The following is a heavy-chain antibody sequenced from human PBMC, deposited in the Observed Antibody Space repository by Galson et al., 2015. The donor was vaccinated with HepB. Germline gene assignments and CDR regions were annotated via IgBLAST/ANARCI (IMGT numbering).Heavy chain of an antibody. CDR2: ISHSSDYI. Sequence: SLRLSCAASGFTFSHYSMNWVRQAPGTGLEWVSSISHSSDYIYYADSVKGLFTISRDNAKNSLYLQMNSLRAEDTAVYYCARASIVVDPFYFYGMDVWGQGTTVTVSS. CDR3: ARASIVVDPFYFYGMDV. J-gene: IGHJ6*02. D-gene: IGHD3-22*01. CDR1: GFTFSHYS. V-gene: IGHV3-21*06.